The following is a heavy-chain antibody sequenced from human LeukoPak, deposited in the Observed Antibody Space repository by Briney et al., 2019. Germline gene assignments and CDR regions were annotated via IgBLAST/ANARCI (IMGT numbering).Heavy chain of an antibody. CDR2: MYSSGRT. Sequence: SETLSLTCTVSGGSISSSSYYWGWIRQPPGKGLEWIGSMYSSGRTYYNPSLKSRITISVDTSKNQFSLKLSSVTAADTAVYYCARSGSGYLRYYFDYWGQGTLVTVSS. V-gene: IGHV4-39*07. CDR3: ARSGSGYLRYYFDY. D-gene: IGHD5-12*01. CDR1: GGSISSSSYY. J-gene: IGHJ4*02.